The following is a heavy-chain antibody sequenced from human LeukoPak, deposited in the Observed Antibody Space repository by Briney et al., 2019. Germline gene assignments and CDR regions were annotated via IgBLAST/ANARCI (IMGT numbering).Heavy chain of an antibody. CDR1: GYSFTAQY. CDR3: VRDPREPANDLDY. CDR2: IDCGAGDT. J-gene: IGHJ4*01. V-gene: IGHV1-2*02. Sequence: ASVKVSCKTSGYSFTAQYIHWVRQAPGQALQWLAYIDCGAGDTNYAQPFQGRVTVTRDKSINTAYLELSSLTFDDTAIYYCVRDPREPANDLDYWGRGTLVTVSS. D-gene: IGHD1-1*01.